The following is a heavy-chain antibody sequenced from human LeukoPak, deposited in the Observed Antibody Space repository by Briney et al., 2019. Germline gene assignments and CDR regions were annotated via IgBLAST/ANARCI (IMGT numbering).Heavy chain of an antibody. CDR1: GGSISSSSYY. D-gene: IGHD3-10*01. CDR2: IYYSGST. Sequence: SETLSLTCTVSGGSISSSSYYWGWIRQPPGKGLEWIGSIYYSGSTYYNPSLKSRVTISVDTSKNQFSLKMTSVTAADTAVYYCAINDGSGSYYKSDFWGQGTLVTVSS. CDR3: AINDGSGSYYKSDF. V-gene: IGHV4-39*01. J-gene: IGHJ4*02.